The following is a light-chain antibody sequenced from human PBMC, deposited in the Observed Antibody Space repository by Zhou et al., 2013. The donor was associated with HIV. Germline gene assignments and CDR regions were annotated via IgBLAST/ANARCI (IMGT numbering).Light chain of an antibody. CDR2: AAS. J-gene: IGKJ3*01. CDR3: QQYYSYPFT. Sequence: DIQMTQSPSSLSASVGDTVTITCRASQSISGYLNWYQQKPGKAPMLLIYAASSLQSGVPSRFSGSGSGTDFTLTISCLQSEDFATYYCQQYYSYPFTFGPGTKVDIK. V-gene: IGKV1-39*01. CDR1: QSISGY.